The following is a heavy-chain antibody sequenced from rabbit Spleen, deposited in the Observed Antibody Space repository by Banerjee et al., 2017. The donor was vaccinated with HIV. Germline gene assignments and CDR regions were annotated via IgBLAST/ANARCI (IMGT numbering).Heavy chain of an antibody. D-gene: IGHD1-1*01. Sequence: QSLEESGGDLVKPGASLTLTCTASGFSFSSSYYMCWVRQAPGKGLEWIACIYTTNTAYTYYASWAKGRFTISKASSTTVTLQMTSLTAADTATYFCARDADYSGYGEGLNLWGQGTLVTVS. CDR3: ARDADYSGYGEGLNL. CDR1: GFSFSSSYY. J-gene: IGHJ4*01. V-gene: IGHV1S40*01. CDR2: IYTTNTAYT.